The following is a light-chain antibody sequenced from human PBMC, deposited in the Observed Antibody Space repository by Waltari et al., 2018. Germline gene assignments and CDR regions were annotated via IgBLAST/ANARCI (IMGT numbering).Light chain of an antibody. CDR2: WAS. J-gene: IGKJ1*01. V-gene: IGKV4-1*01. CDR1: QSVFYSPYNQNV. Sequence: DIVMTQSPVSLAVSLGERATLKCQSSQSVFYSPYNQNVLAWYQQKPGQPPELLFYWASTRESWVPDRFSGSGSGTDFTLTISSLQAEDVAFYYCQQYYSSPWTFGQGTKVEVK. CDR3: QQYYSSPWT.